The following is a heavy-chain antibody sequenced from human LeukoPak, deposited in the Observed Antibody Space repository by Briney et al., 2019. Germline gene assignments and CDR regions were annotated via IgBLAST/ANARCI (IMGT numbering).Heavy chain of an antibody. CDR1: GLILSNAK. D-gene: IGHD4-17*01. V-gene: IGHV3-15*01. CDR2: IKTKTDGGTT. CDR3: ATRYGDSVC. J-gene: IGHJ4*02. Sequence: GGSLRLSCAASGLILSNAKMSWVRQAPGKGLEWLGHIKTKTDGGTTDYAAPVKGRFTISRDDSKNTVYVQLNSLKTEDTAVHYCATRYGDSVCWGQGTLVTVSS.